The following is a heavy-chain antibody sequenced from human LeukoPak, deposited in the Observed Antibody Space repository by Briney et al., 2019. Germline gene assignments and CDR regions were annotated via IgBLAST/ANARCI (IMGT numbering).Heavy chain of an antibody. CDR1: GFTFSSYG. CDR2: IWYDGSNK. V-gene: IGHV3-33*01. Sequence: GGSLRLSCAASGFTFSSYGMHWVRQAPGKGLEWVAVIWYDGSNKYYADSVKGRFTISRDNSKNTLYLQMKSLRAEDTAVYYCARVRIRMGGVVVGFYMDVWGKGTTVSVSS. CDR3: ARVRIRMGGVVVGFYMDV. D-gene: IGHD2-15*01. J-gene: IGHJ6*03.